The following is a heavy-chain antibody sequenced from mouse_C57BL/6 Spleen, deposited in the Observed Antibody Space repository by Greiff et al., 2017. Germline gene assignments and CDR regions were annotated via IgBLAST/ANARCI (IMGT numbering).Heavy chain of an antibody. Sequence: VQLQQSGPGLVAPSQSLSITCTVSGFSLTSYAISWVRQPPGKGLEWLGVIWIGGGTNSTSALKSRLSISKDNSKSQVLLKMKRLQTNGTARDYWARYGDYGYGYAMDYWGQGTSVTVSS. J-gene: IGHJ4*01. CDR1: GFSLTSYA. CDR3: ARYGDYGYGYAMDY. CDR2: IWIGGGT. V-gene: IGHV2-9-1*01. D-gene: IGHD2-2*01.